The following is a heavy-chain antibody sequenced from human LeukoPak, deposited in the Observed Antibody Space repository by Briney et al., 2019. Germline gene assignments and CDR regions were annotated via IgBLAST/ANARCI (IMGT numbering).Heavy chain of an antibody. CDR3: ARGTSSGWFSDAFDI. D-gene: IGHD6-19*01. CDR1: GFTFSSYD. V-gene: IGHV3-13*01. J-gene: IGHJ3*02. CDR2: IGTAGDT. Sequence: PGGSLRLSCAAFGFTFSSYDMHWVRQATGKGLEWVSAIGTAGDTYYPGSVKGRFTISRENAKNSLYLQMNSLRAGDTAVYYCARGTSSGWFSDAFDIWGQGTMVTVSS.